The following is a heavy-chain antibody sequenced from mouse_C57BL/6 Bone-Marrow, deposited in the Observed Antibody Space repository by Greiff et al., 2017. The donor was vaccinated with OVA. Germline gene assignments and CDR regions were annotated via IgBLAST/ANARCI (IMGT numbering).Heavy chain of an antibody. D-gene: IGHD1-1*01. V-gene: IGHV1-55*01. Sequence: QVQLQQPGAELVKPGASVKMSCKASGYTFTSYWITWVKQRPGQGLEWFGDIYPGSGSTNYTETFKSQATLTVDTSSSTAYMQLSSLTSEDSAVYDCARNYGSSWYFDGWGTGTTVTVAS. CDR3: ARNYGSSWYFDG. J-gene: IGHJ1*03. CDR1: GYTFTSYW. CDR2: IYPGSGST.